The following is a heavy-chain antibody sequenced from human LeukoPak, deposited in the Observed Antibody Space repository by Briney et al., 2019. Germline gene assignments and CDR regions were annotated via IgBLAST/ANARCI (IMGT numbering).Heavy chain of an antibody. J-gene: IGHJ4*02. CDR1: GGSISSYY. Sequence: PSETLSLTCTLSGGSISSYYWSWIRQPPGKGREWIGYIYYSGSTNYNPSLKSRVTISVDTSKNQFSLKLSSVTAADTAVYYCARSRALYSSGWYSLDYWGQGTLVTVSS. D-gene: IGHD6-19*01. V-gene: IGHV4-59*01. CDR2: IYYSGST. CDR3: ARSRALYSSGWYSLDY.